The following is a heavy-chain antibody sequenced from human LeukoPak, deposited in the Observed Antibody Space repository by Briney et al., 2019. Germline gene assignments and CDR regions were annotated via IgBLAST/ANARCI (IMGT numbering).Heavy chain of an antibody. D-gene: IGHD3-22*01. J-gene: IGHJ4*02. V-gene: IGHV3-53*01. CDR1: GFTVSSNY. CDR3: AKDWAGSDRRYYFDY. Sequence: GGSLRLSCAASGFTVSSNYMSWVRQAPGKGLEWVSVIYSGGSTYYADSVKGRFTISRDNSQNTLYLQMSSLRAEDTAVYYCAKDWAGSDRRYYFDYWGQGTLVTVSS. CDR2: IYSGGST.